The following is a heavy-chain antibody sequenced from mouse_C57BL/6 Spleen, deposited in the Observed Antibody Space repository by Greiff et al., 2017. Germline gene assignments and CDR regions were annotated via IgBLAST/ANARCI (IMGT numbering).Heavy chain of an antibody. CDR2: IYPGSGST. CDR3: ARSRGHDFDY. CDR1: GYTFTSYW. V-gene: IGHV1-55*01. D-gene: IGHD2-13*01. J-gene: IGHJ2*01. Sequence: QVQLQQPGAELVKPGASVKMSCKASGYTFTSYWLTWVKQRPGQGLEWIGEIYPGSGSTHYTEKFKSQATLTVDTSSSTADMQLSSLTSEDSAVYYCARSRGHDFDYWGQGTTLTVSS.